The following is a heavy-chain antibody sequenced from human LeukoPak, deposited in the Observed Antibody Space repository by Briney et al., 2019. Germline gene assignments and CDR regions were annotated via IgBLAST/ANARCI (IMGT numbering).Heavy chain of an antibody. CDR2: IYSGGST. D-gene: IGHD3-10*01. CDR1: GFTVSSNY. J-gene: IGHJ4*02. CDR3: ARVGLWFGELHEN. V-gene: IGHV3-66*01. Sequence: GGSLRLSCAASGFTVSSNYMSWVCQAPGKGLEWVSVIYSGGSTYYADSVKGRFTISRDNSKNTLYLQMNSLRAEDTAVYYCARVGLWFGELHENWGQGTLVTVSS.